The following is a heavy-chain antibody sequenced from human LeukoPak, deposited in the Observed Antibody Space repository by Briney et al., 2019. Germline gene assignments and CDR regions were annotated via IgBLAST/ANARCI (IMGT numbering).Heavy chain of an antibody. CDR1: GGTFSSYA. CDR2: IIPIFGTA. V-gene: IGHV1-69*13. J-gene: IGHJ3*02. CDR3: ARRDSHIIFGVVTTPGAFDI. Sequence: GASVKVSCKASGGTFSSYAISWVRQAPGQGLEWMGGIIPIFGTANYAQKFQGRVTITADESTSTAYMELSSLRSEDTAVYYCARRDSHIIFGVVTTPGAFDIWGQGTMVTVSS. D-gene: IGHD3-3*01.